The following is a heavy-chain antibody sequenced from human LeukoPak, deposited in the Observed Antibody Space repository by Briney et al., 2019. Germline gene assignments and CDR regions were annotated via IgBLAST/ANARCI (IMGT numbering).Heavy chain of an antibody. Sequence: ASVKVSCKASGYTFTSYDINWVRQATGQGLEWMGWMNPNSGNTGYAQKFQGRVTMTRNTTISTAYMELSSLRSEGTAVYYCARGPRDGYNYEMGDYWGQGTLVTVSS. D-gene: IGHD5-24*01. CDR3: ARGPRDGYNYEMGDY. J-gene: IGHJ4*02. V-gene: IGHV1-8*01. CDR2: MNPNSGNT. CDR1: GYTFTSYD.